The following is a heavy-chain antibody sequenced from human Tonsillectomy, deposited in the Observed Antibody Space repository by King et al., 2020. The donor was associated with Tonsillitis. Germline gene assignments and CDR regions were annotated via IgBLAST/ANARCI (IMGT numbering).Heavy chain of an antibody. CDR1: GGSISSSRYY. D-gene: IGHD3-10*01. Sequence: QLQESGPGLVKPSETLSLTCTVSGGSISSSRYYWGWIRQPPEKELEWIGSVYYSGSTYYNPSLKSRVTISIDTSKHQFSLKLSSVTAADTAVFYCARHSVGGAMVRGVLDSWGQGTLVTVSS. V-gene: IGHV4-39*07. CDR2: VYYSGST. J-gene: IGHJ4*02. CDR3: ARHSVGGAMVRGVLDS.